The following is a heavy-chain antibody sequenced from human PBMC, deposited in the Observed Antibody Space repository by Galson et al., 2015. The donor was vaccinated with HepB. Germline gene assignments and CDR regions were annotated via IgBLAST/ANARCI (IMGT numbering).Heavy chain of an antibody. CDR3: ARDEYDLDNRYYYYGMDV. J-gene: IGHJ6*02. Sequence: SLRLSCAASGFTFSSYWMHWVRQAPGKGLVWVSRINSDGSSTSYADSVKGRFTISRDNAKNTLYLQMNSLRAEDTAVYYCARDEYDLDNRYYYYGMDVWGQGTTLPVSS. V-gene: IGHV3-74*01. CDR2: INSDGSST. CDR1: GFTFSSYW. D-gene: IGHD3-3*01.